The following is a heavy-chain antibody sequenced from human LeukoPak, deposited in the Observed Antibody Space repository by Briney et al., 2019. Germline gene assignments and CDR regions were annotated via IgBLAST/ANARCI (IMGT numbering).Heavy chain of an antibody. CDR1: GFTFSNYG. CDR2: ISGRGDTT. V-gene: IGHV3-23*01. CDR3: AKRSGYTTGWFFDF. J-gene: IGHJ4*02. D-gene: IGHD6-19*01. Sequence: PGGSLRLSCAGSGFTFSNYGMTWVRQAPGKGLEWVSAISGRGDTTRYAESVKGRFTISRDNSKNTLFLQMNSLRAEDTAVFYCAKRSGYTTGWFFDFWGQGTLVTVSS.